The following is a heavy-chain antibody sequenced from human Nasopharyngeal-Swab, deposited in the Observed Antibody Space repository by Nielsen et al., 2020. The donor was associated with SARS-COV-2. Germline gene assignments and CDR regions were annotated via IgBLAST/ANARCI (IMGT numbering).Heavy chain of an antibody. CDR1: GFTFSNYG. V-gene: IGHV3-33*01. Sequence: GESLKISCAASGFTFSNYGMHWVRQAQGKGLEWVAVIWYDGSNKYYADSVKGRFTISRDNSKNTVYLQMNSLRAEDTAVYYCAAAPSGDYGVYWGQGTLVTVSS. CDR2: IWYDGSNK. CDR3: AAAPSGDYGVY. D-gene: IGHD4-17*01. J-gene: IGHJ4*02.